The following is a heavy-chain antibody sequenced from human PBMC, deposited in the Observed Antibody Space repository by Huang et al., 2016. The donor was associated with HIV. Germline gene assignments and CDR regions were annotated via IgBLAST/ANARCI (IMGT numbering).Heavy chain of an antibody. D-gene: IGHD2-8*02. CDR2: IDYSGAT. CDR1: GGPISNSSHY. V-gene: IGHV4-39*01. Sequence: QLQLQEPGPGLVKPSETLSLTCTVSGGPISNSSHYWGWIRQPPGQGLEWIGSIDYSGATNHKPSLKSRVTMSVDASKSQISLNLISVTAADTALYYCVGYCTGGTCFEAFDIWGQGTRVTVSS. CDR3: VGYCTGGTCFEAFDI. J-gene: IGHJ3*02.